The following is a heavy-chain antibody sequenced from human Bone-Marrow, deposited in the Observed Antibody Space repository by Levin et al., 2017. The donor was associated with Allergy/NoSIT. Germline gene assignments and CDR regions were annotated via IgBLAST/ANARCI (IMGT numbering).Heavy chain of an antibody. V-gene: IGHV1-2*02. J-gene: IGHJ4*02. Sequence: ASVKVSCKASAYTFTGYYMHWVRQAPGQGLEWMGWINPKSGDTKYAQKFQDRITMTRDTSISTAYMELSRLRSDDTAVYYCGRGANYYGSGRDYFDYWGQGTLVTVSS. CDR3: GRGANYYGSGRDYFDY. D-gene: IGHD3-10*01. CDR1: AYTFTGYY. CDR2: INPKSGDT.